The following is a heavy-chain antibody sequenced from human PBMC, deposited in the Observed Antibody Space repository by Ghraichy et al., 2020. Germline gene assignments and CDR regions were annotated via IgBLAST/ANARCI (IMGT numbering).Heavy chain of an antibody. CDR3: ARGSTSGKQWLVDNWFDP. J-gene: IGHJ5*02. V-gene: IGHV3-21*01. Sequence: GESLNISCAASGFTFSSYSMNWVRQAPGKGLEWVSSISSSSSYIYYADSVKGRFTISRDNAKNSLYLQMNSLRAEDTAVYYCARGSTSGKQWLVDNWFDPWGQGTLVTVSS. D-gene: IGHD6-19*01. CDR2: ISSSSSYI. CDR1: GFTFSSYS.